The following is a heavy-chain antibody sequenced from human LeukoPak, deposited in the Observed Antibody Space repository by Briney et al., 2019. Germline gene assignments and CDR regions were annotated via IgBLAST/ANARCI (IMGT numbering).Heavy chain of an antibody. CDR1: GFTFSSYG. Sequence: GGSLRLSCAASGFTFSSYGMHWVRQAPGKGLEWVAVISYDGSNKYYADSVMGRFTISRDNSKNTLYLQMNSLRAEDTAVYYCAKAQLDCSSTSCYGVREWLVIDYWGQGTLVTVSS. D-gene: IGHD2-2*01. J-gene: IGHJ4*02. CDR2: ISYDGSNK. V-gene: IGHV3-30*18. CDR3: AKAQLDCSSTSCYGVREWLVIDY.